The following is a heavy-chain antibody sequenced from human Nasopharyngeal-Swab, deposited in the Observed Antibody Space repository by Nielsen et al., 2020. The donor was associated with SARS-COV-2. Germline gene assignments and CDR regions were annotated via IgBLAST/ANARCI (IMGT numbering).Heavy chain of an antibody. CDR3: ARGRSGWYPGYFQH. Sequence: WMRESRGQGLERIGSIYYSGSPYYNPSLKSRVTISVDTSKNQFSLKLSSVTAADTAVYYCARGRSGWYPGYFQHWGQGTLVTVSS. V-gene: IGHV4-39*01. D-gene: IGHD6-19*01. J-gene: IGHJ1*01. CDR2: IYYSGSP.